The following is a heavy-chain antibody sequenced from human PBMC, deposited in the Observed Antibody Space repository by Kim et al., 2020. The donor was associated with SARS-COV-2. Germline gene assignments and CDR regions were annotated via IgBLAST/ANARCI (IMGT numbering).Heavy chain of an antibody. V-gene: IGHV1-3*01. D-gene: IGHD3-10*01. Sequence: SQQFQGRVTITRDTTASTAYMELSSMRSEDTAVYYCARELGEFKGYGMDVWGQGTTVTVSS. J-gene: IGHJ6*02. CDR3: ARELGEFKGYGMDV.